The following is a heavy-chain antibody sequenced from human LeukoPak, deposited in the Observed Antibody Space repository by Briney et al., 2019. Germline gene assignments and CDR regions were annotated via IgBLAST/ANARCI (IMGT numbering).Heavy chain of an antibody. CDR1: GGTFSSYA. V-gene: IGHV1-69*13. CDR2: IIPIFGTA. CDR3: AREWSSDYYDSSGPRAFDI. Sequence: SVKVSCKASGGTFSSYAISWVRQAPGQGLEWMGGIIPIFGTANYAQKFQGRVTITADESTSTAYMELSSLRSEDTAVYYCAREWSSDYYDSSGPRAFDIWGQGTVVTVSS. J-gene: IGHJ3*02. D-gene: IGHD3-22*01.